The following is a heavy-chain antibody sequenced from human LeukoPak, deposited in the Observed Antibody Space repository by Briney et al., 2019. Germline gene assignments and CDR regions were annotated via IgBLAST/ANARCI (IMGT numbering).Heavy chain of an antibody. V-gene: IGHV4-30-4*01. CDR3: ARSQMGSSSAFDY. CDR1: GGSISSGDYY. J-gene: IGHJ4*02. D-gene: IGHD6-6*01. Sequence: SQTLSLTCTVSGGSISSGDYYWSWIRQPPGKGLEWIGYIYYSGSTYYNPSLKSRVTISVDTSKNQFSLKLSSVTAADTAVYYCARSQMGSSSAFDYWGQGTLVTVSS. CDR2: IYYSGST.